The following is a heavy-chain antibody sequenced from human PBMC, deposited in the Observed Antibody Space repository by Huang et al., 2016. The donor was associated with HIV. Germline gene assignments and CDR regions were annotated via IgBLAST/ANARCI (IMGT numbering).Heavy chain of an antibody. D-gene: IGHD3-22*01. CDR3: ARDTYYTDIWKRNDASFL. J-gene: IGHJ3*01. CDR2: IGSDSRDT. CDR1: GYVFGSYG. Sequence: QVQLVQSGGEVKQPGASVRVSCKASGYVFGSYGMSWVRQAPGQGLEWLGWIGSDSRDTRTAQKSQGRVTMTTDRSATTTYMELRSLRYDDTAVYYCARDTYYTDIWKRNDASFLWGQGTMITVYS. V-gene: IGHV1-18*01.